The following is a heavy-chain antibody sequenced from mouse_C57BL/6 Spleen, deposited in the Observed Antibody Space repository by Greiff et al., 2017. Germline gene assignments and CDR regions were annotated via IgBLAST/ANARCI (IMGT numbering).Heavy chain of an antibody. CDR1: GYAFSSSW. V-gene: IGHV1-82*01. CDR3: ARDDYDPYYYAMDY. Sequence: VQRVESGPELVKPGASVKISCKASGYAFSSSWMNWVKQRPGKGLEWIGRIYPGDGDTNYNGKFKGKATLTADKSSSTAYMQLSSLTSEDSAVYFCARDDYDPYYYAMDYWGQGTSVTVSS. CDR2: IYPGDGDT. D-gene: IGHD2-4*01. J-gene: IGHJ4*01.